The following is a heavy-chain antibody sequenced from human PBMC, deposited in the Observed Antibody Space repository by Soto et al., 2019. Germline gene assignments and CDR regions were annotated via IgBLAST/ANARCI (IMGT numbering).Heavy chain of an antibody. CDR1: GYTFTNYG. J-gene: IGHJ6*02. CDR3: ARTDYSEYYYYGMDV. CDR2: ISAYNGNT. V-gene: IGHV1-18*04. Sequence: ASVKVSCKASGYTFTNYGISWVRQAPGQGLEWMGWISAYNGNTNYAQKLQGRVTMTTDTSTSTAYMELRSLRSDDTAVYYCARTDYSEYYYYGMDVWGQGTTVTVSS. D-gene: IGHD4-4*01.